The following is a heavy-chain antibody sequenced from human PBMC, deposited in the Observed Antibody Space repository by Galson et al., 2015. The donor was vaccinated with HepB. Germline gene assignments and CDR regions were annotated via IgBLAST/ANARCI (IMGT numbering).Heavy chain of an antibody. V-gene: IGHV3-11*01. Sequence: SLRLSCAASGFTFSTHYMYWIRQAPGEGLEWVAYISGSGSTISYADSVKGRFTISRDNAKNSLSLQMNGLTVEDTAVYCCARGSGGWYSPSWGQGTLVTVSS. CDR1: GFTFSTHY. D-gene: IGHD6-19*01. CDR2: ISGSGSTI. J-gene: IGHJ5*02. CDR3: ARGSGGWYSPS.